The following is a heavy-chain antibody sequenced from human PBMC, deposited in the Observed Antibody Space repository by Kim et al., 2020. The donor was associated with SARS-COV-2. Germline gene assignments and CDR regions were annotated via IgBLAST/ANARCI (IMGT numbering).Heavy chain of an antibody. CDR3: ASSYSSGWYYFDY. CDR2: ISSSSSYI. V-gene: IGHV3-21*01. CDR1: GFTFSSYY. J-gene: IGHJ4*02. Sequence: WGSLRLSCAASGFTFSSYYMNWVRQAPGKGLEWVSSISSSSSYIYYADSVKGRFTISRDNAKNSLYLQMNSLRAEDTAVYYCASSYSSGWYYFDYWGQGTLVTVSS. D-gene: IGHD6-19*01.